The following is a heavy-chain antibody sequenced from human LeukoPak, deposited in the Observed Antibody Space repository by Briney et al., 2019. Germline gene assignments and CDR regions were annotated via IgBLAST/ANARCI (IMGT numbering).Heavy chain of an antibody. Sequence: GGSLRLSRAASGFTFDDYAMHWVRQAPGKGLEWVSGISWNSGSIGYADSVKGRFTISRDNAKNSLYLQMNSLRAEDTALYYCAKDFLYYDSSGSFDYWGQGTLVTVSS. CDR1: GFTFDDYA. V-gene: IGHV3-9*01. J-gene: IGHJ4*02. CDR2: ISWNSGSI. CDR3: AKDFLYYDSSGSFDY. D-gene: IGHD3-22*01.